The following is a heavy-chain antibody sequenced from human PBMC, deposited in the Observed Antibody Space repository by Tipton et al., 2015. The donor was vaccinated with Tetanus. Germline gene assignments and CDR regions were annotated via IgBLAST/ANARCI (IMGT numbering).Heavy chain of an antibody. J-gene: IGHJ3*02. D-gene: IGHD3-10*01. CDR3: AGVWFGGLFGVGAFDI. CDR1: GGSFGNFY. Sequence: TLSLTCTISGGSFGNFYWAWIRQPPRTGLELIGYIYYSGSTNYDPSLKTRVTISLDTSKYQFSLKMSSVTAADTAMYYWAGVWFGGLFGVGAFDIWGQGTMVTVSS. CDR2: IYYSGST. V-gene: IGHV4-59*01.